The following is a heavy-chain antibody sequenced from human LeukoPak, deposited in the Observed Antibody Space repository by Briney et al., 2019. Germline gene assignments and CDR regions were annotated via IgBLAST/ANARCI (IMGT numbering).Heavy chain of an antibody. V-gene: IGHV1-46*01. CDR3: ARAALGIAVAGTGDAFDI. CDR2: INPSGGST. CDR1: GYTFTSYY. D-gene: IGHD6-19*01. Sequence: ASVKVSCKASGYTFTSYYMHWVRQAPGQGLEWMGIINPSGGSTSYAQKFQGRVTMTRDTSTSTVYMELSSLRSEDTAVYYCARAALGIAVAGTGDAFDIWGQGTMVTVSS. J-gene: IGHJ3*02.